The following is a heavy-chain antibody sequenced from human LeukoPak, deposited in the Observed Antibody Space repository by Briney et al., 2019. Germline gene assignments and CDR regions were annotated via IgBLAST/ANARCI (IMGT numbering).Heavy chain of an antibody. J-gene: IGHJ5*02. CDR1: GYIFTSYG. Sequence: ASVKVSCKASGYIFTSYGISWVRQAPGQGLEWMGWISTNKGNTNYAQRLQGRVTMTTDTSTSTAYMELRSLRSDDTAIYYCVRDIQWKFDPWGQGTLVTVSS. CDR2: ISTNKGNT. V-gene: IGHV1-18*01. D-gene: IGHD1-1*01. CDR3: VRDIQWKFDP.